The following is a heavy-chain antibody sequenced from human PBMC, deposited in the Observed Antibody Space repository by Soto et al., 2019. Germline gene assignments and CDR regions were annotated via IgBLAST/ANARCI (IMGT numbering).Heavy chain of an antibody. D-gene: IGHD6-13*01. Sequence: GGSLRLSCAASGFTFSSYAMSWVRQAPGKGLEWVSAISGSGGSTYYADSVKGRFNISRDNSKNTLYLQMNSLRAEDTAVYYCAKERGSSWYEPSDYWGQGTLVTVSS. CDR2: ISGSGGST. CDR3: AKERGSSWYEPSDY. CDR1: GFTFSSYA. J-gene: IGHJ4*02. V-gene: IGHV3-23*01.